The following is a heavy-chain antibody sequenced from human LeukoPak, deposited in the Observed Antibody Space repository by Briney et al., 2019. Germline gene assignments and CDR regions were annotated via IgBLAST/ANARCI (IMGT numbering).Heavy chain of an antibody. Sequence: LGESLKISCRGSGYSFTTYWIGWVRQMPGKGLEWMGRIDPSDSYTNYSPSFQGHVTISADKSISTAYLQWSSLKASDTAMYYCARSHDYGDYVADYWGQGTLVTVSS. V-gene: IGHV5-10-1*01. CDR3: ARSHDYGDYVADY. CDR1: GYSFTTYW. CDR2: IDPSDSYT. J-gene: IGHJ4*02. D-gene: IGHD4-17*01.